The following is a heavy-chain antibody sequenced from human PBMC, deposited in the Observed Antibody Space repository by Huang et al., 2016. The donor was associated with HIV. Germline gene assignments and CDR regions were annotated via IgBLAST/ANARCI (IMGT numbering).Heavy chain of an antibody. D-gene: IGHD3-22*01. CDR2: IYWNDEK. CDR3: VCIFGGYDSSGFLDYFDY. V-gene: IGHV2-5*04. J-gene: IGHJ4*02. Sequence: QITLKESGPPLVKPTQTLTLTCIFTEFSLSIRGMGVGWIRQPPGKALEWLALIYWNDEKRYSPSLENRLTITKDTSKDQVVLTVTNVDPVDTATYFCVCIFGGYDSSGFLDYFDYWGQGTLVTVSS. CDR1: EFSLSIRGMG.